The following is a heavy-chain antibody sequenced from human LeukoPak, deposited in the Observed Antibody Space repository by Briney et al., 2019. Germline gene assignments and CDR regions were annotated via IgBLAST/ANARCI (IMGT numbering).Heavy chain of an antibody. Sequence: GGSLRLSCAASGFTFSSYAMSWVRQAPGKGLEWVAAISFDGSDKYYADSVKGQFTISGDNSKNTLFLQMKSLRAEDTAVYYCARGAVPAAHYYFDYWGQGTLVTVSS. J-gene: IGHJ4*02. CDR3: ARGAVPAAHYYFDY. D-gene: IGHD2-2*01. V-gene: IGHV3-30*03. CDR1: GFTFSSYA. CDR2: ISFDGSDK.